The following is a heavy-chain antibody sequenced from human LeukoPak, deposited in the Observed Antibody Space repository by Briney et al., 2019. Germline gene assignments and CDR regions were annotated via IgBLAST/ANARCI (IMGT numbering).Heavy chain of an antibody. D-gene: IGHD6-6*01. J-gene: IGHJ6*02. CDR3: ARERASYSSSSDFYGMDV. CDR1: GYTFTGYY. CDR2: INPNSGGT. V-gene: IGHV1-2*02. Sequence: ASVKVSCKASGYTFTGYYMHWVRQAPGQGLEWMGWINPNSGGTNYAQEFQGRVTMTRDTSISTAYMELSRLRSDDTAVYYCARERASYSSSSDFYGMDVWGQGTTVTVSS.